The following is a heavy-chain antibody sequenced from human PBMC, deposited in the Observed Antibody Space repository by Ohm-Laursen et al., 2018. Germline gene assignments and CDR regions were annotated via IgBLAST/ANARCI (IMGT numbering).Heavy chain of an antibody. CDR1: GGSISSYY. CDR2: IYYSGNT. D-gene: IGHD4-23*01. CDR3: ARHAYGGNSFDWCFDL. J-gene: IGHJ2*01. Sequence: SVTLSLTCAVSGGSISSYYWSWIRQPPGKGLEWIGCIYYSGNTYYNPSLKSRVTISLDTSKNQFSLKVSSVTAADTAVYYCARHAYGGNSFDWCFDLWGRGTLVTVSS. V-gene: IGHV4-59*08.